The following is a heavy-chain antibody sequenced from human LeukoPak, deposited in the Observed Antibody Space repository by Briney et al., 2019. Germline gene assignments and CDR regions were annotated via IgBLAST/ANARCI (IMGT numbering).Heavy chain of an antibody. Sequence: PGGSLRLSCVASGFTLRSYGMNWVRQAPGKGLEWVSYISTASYYICYADSVKGRFTISRDDAKNSLYLQMNSLRAEDTAVYYCARDASGSSTGLIDSWGQGTLVTVSS. CDR3: ARDASGSSTGLIDS. V-gene: IGHV3-21*01. J-gene: IGHJ4*02. CDR1: GFTLRSYG. CDR2: ISTASYYI. D-gene: IGHD1-26*01.